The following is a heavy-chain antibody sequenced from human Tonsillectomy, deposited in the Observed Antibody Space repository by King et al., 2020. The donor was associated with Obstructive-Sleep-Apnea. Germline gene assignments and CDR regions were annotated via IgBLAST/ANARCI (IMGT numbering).Heavy chain of an antibody. CDR3: TRAPGSRTWYREPF. CDR1: GFTFGDFA. Sequence: VQLVESGGGLVQPGRSLRLSCTGSGFTFGDFAMSWFRQAPGKGLEWVSFIRSKTYGGTTEYAASVKGRFTISRDDSKSIAYLQMNSLKTEDTSVYYCTRAPGSRTWYREPFWGQGPLVTVSS. V-gene: IGHV3-49*03. CDR2: IRSKTYGGTT. D-gene: IGHD6-13*01. J-gene: IGHJ4*02.